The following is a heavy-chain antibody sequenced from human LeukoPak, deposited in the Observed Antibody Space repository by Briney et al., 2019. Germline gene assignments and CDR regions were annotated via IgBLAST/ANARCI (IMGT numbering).Heavy chain of an antibody. CDR1: GGSISSNY. D-gene: IGHD5-18*01. CDR2: IYYSGST. Sequence: PSETLSLTCTVSGGSISSNYWSWIRQPPGKGLEWIGYIYYSGSTNYNPSLKSRVTISVDTSKNQFSLKLSSVTAADTAVYYCARDHDTGNAFDIWGQGTMVTVSS. J-gene: IGHJ3*02. V-gene: IGHV4-59*01. CDR3: ARDHDTGNAFDI.